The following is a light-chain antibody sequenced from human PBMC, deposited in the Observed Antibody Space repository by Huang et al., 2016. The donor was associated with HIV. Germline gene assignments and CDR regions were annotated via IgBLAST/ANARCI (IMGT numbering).Light chain of an antibody. CDR3: QQYYNWPPYT. V-gene: IGKV3-15*01. Sequence: EVVMTQSPATLSLSPGERATLSCRASQSVSANLAWYQQKPGQAPRLLIYGASTRATGIPGRFSGSGSGTEFTLTISSLQSEDFVVYYCQQYYNWPPYTFGQETKLEIK. J-gene: IGKJ2*01. CDR2: GAS. CDR1: QSVSAN.